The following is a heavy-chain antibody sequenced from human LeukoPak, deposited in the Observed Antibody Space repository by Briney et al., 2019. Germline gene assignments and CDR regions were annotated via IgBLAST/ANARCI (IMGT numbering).Heavy chain of an antibody. CDR3: ANIGRDGYNLRPDY. CDR1: GGSISSSSYY. CDR2: IYYSGST. Sequence: SETLSLTCTVSGGSISSSSYYWGWIRQPPGKGLEWIGSIYYSGSTYYNPSLKSRVTISVDTSKNQFSLKLSSVTAADTAVYYCANIGRDGYNLRPDYWGQGTLVTVSS. D-gene: IGHD5-24*01. V-gene: IGHV4-39*07. J-gene: IGHJ4*02.